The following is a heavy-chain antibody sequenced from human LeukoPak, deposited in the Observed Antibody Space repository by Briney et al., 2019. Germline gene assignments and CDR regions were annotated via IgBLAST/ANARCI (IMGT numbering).Heavy chain of an antibody. CDR1: GFTFSSYS. J-gene: IGHJ6*03. CDR2: ISSSSSYI. Sequence: PGGSLRLSCAASGFTFSSYSMNWVRQAPGKGLEWVSSISSSSSYIYYADSEKGRFTISRDNAKNSLYLQMNSLRAEHTAVYYCARDSSLSGYSYGYAYYYYYYYMDVWGKGTTVTVSS. CDR3: ARDSSLSGYSYGYAYYYYYYYMDV. D-gene: IGHD5-18*01. V-gene: IGHV3-21*01.